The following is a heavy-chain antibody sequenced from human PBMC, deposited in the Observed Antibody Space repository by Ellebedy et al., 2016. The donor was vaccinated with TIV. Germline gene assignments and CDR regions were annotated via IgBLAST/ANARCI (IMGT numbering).Heavy chain of an antibody. CDR3: ARPLRSTVTTSIYFDY. J-gene: IGHJ4*02. CDR1: GGSTSSSSYY. CDR2: IYYSGST. Sequence: SETLSLXXTVSGGSTSSSSYYWGWIRQPPGKGLEWIGSIYYSGSTYDNLSLNSRVTISLDTSKNQVSLNLSSVTAADAAVYYCARPLRSTVTTSIYFDYWGQGALVTVSS. D-gene: IGHD4-17*01. V-gene: IGHV4-39*01.